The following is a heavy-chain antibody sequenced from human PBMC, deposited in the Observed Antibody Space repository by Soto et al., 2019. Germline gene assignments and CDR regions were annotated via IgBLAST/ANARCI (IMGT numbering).Heavy chain of an antibody. CDR1: GGSISSSSYY. J-gene: IGHJ4*02. D-gene: IGHD6-13*01. V-gene: IGHV4-39*01. Sequence: NPSETLSLTCTVSGGSISSSSYYWGWIRQPPGKGLEWIGSIYYSGSTYYNPSLKSRVTISVDTSKNQFSLKLSSVTAADTAVYYCARLRVKPYYFDYWGQGTLVTVSS. CDR2: IYYSGST. CDR3: ARLRVKPYYFDY.